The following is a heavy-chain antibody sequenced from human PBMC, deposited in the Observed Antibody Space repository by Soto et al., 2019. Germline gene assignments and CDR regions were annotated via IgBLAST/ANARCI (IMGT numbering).Heavy chain of an antibody. V-gene: IGHV3-7*04. CDR1: GFTFSDYF. D-gene: IGHD3-3*02. J-gene: IGHJ4*01. CDR3: AWGISIGS. Sequence: PGGSLRLSCAASGFTFSDYFMTWVRQAPGKGLEWVTSIKHDGSEKYYVDSVKGRFTISRDNSKSSMYLHMNVLRAEDTAVYYCAWGISIGSWGHGALVTVSS. CDR2: IKHDGSEK.